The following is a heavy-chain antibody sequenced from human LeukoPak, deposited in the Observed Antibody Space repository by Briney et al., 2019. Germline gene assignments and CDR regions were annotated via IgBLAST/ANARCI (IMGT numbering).Heavy chain of an antibody. J-gene: IGHJ4*02. CDR3: ARAHLYCSGGSCYSDY. D-gene: IGHD2-15*01. V-gene: IGHV3-9*01. CDR2: ISWNSGSI. CDR1: GFTFDDYA. Sequence: GRSLRLSCAASGFTFDDYAMHWVRQAPGKGLEWVSGISWNSGSIGYADSVKGRFTISRDNAKNSLYLQMNSLRAEDTAVYYCARAHLYCSGGSCYSDYWGQGTLVTVSS.